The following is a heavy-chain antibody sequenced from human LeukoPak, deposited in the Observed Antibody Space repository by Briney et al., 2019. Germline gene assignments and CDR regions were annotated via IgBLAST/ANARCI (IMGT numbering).Heavy chain of an antibody. Sequence: SETLSLTCTVSGGPISSSSYYWGWIRQPPGKGLEWIGSIYYSGSTYYNPSLKSRVTISVDTSKNQFSLKLSSVTAADTAVYYCARRNYYDSSGYLSSYNWFDPWGQGTLVTVSS. CDR1: GGPISSSSYY. D-gene: IGHD3-22*01. CDR2: IYYSGST. CDR3: ARRNYYDSSGYLSSYNWFDP. J-gene: IGHJ5*02. V-gene: IGHV4-39*01.